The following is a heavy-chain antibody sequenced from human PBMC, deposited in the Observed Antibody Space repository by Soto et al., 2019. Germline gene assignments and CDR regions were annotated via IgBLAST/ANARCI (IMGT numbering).Heavy chain of an antibody. V-gene: IGHV1-18*01. D-gene: IGHD1-26*01. CDR2: ISAYNGNT. CDR3: ARDDSGFSGSHYIDYFNY. CDR1: GYTFTSYG. J-gene: IGHJ4*02. Sequence: ASVKVSCKASGYTFTSYGITWVRQAPGQGLEWMGWISAYNGNTNYAENFQGRVTMTRDTSAGTVYMQLRSLTSEDTAVYYCARDDSGFSGSHYIDYFNYWGQGALVTVSS.